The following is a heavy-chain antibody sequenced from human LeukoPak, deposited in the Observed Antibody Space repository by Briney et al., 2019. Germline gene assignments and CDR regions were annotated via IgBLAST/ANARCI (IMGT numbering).Heavy chain of an antibody. D-gene: IGHD2-21*02. Sequence: ASVKVSCKASGYTFTGYYMHWVRQAPGQGLEWMGRINPNSGGTNYAQKFQGRVTMTRDTSISTAYMELSRLRSDDTAVYYCARERAGIVVVTAPFDYWGQGTPVTVSS. CDR3: ARERAGIVVVTAPFDY. CDR2: INPNSGGT. CDR1: GYTFTGYY. V-gene: IGHV1-2*06. J-gene: IGHJ4*02.